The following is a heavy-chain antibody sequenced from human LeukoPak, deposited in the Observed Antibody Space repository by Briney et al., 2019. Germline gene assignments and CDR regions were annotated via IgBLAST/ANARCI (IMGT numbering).Heavy chain of an antibody. CDR3: ARDLDGYRSGNGA. D-gene: IGHD5-12*01. Sequence: PGGSLRLSCAASRFTFSNYWMHWVRQAPGKGLVWVSCINTDGSSTDYADSVKGRFTISRDNAKNTLYLQMNSLRAEDTAVYYCARDLDGYRSGNGAWGQGTLVTVSS. CDR2: INTDGSST. CDR1: RFTFSNYW. V-gene: IGHV3-74*01. J-gene: IGHJ5*02.